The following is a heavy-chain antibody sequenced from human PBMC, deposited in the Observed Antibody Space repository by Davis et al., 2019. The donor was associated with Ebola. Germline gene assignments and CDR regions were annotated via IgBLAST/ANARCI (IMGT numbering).Heavy chain of an antibody. CDR2: ISPNATNR. J-gene: IGHJ4*02. CDR1: GFTFRNYE. CDR3: VPGTWI. D-gene: IGHD5-18*01. V-gene: IGHV3-48*03. Sequence: GESLQISCVASGFTFRNYEMNWVRQAPGKGLAWISYISPNATNRHYATSVEGRFTISSDDAKNLLSLQMTALRVEDTAVYHCVPGTWIRGQGSLVTVSS.